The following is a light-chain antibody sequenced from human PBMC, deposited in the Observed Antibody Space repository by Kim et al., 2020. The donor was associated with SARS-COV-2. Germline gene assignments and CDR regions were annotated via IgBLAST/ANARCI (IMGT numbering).Light chain of an antibody. Sequence: SPGERATLSCRASQSVSSSCLAWYQQKPGQAPRLLIYGASSRATGIPDRFSGSGSGTDFTLTISRLEPEDFAVYYCQQYGSSLMYTFGQGTKLEI. CDR2: GAS. CDR1: QSVSSSC. J-gene: IGKJ2*01. CDR3: QQYGSSLMYT. V-gene: IGKV3-20*01.